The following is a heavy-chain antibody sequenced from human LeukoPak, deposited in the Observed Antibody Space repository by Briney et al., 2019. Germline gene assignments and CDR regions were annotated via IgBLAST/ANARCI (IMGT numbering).Heavy chain of an antibody. Sequence: PSQTLSLTCTISGGSISSGGYYWSWLRQHPGKGLEWIGYIYYSGSTYYNPSLKSRVTISVDTSKNQFSLKLSSVTAADTAVYYCARVSRLYYDSTYYFDYWGQGTLVTVSS. D-gene: IGHD3-22*01. CDR2: IYYSGST. CDR3: ARVSRLYYDSTYYFDY. V-gene: IGHV4-31*03. CDR1: GGSISSGGYY. J-gene: IGHJ4*02.